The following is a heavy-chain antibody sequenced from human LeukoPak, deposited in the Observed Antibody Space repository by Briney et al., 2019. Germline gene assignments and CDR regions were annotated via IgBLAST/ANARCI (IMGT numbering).Heavy chain of an antibody. CDR3: ARESVTAIPGDYYYYMDV. CDR1: GGSISSYY. V-gene: IGHV4-59*01. D-gene: IGHD2-21*02. CDR2: IYYSGST. J-gene: IGHJ6*03. Sequence: ASETLSLTCTVSGGSISSYYWSWIRQPPGKGLEWIGYIYYSGSTNYNPPLKSRVTISVDTSKNQFSLKLSSVTAADTAVYYCARESVTAIPGDYYYYMDVWGKGTTVTVSS.